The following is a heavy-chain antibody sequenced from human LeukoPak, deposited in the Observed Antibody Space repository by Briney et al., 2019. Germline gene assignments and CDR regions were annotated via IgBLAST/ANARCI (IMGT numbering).Heavy chain of an antibody. CDR3: ARDGTYYDVWSGNDAFDI. CDR2: IYYSEST. Sequence: PSETLSLTCTVSGGSIRSSSYYWGWIRQPPGKGLEGIGSIYYSESTYYNPSLESRVTISVDTSKNQFSLKLSSVTAADTGVYYCARDGTYYDVWSGNDAFDIWGQGTMVTVSS. D-gene: IGHD3-3*01. V-gene: IGHV4-39*07. CDR1: GGSIRSSSYY. J-gene: IGHJ3*02.